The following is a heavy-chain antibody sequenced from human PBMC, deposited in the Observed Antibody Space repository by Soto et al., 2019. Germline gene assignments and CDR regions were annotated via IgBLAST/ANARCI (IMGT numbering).Heavy chain of an antibody. CDR1: GYTFTGCY. Sequence: ASVKVSCKASGYTFTGCYMHWVRQAPGQGREWMGWINPNSGGTNYAQKFQGRVTMTRDTSISTAYMELSRLRSDDTAVYYCARLSFYDFWSPPYGTDVWGQGXTVTVSS. J-gene: IGHJ6*02. CDR3: ARLSFYDFWSPPYGTDV. CDR2: INPNSGGT. V-gene: IGHV1-2*02. D-gene: IGHD3-3*01.